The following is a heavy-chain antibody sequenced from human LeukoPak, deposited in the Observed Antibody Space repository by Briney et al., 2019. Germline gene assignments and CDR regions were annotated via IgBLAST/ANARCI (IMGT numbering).Heavy chain of an antibody. Sequence: GGSLRLSCAASGFTFSSYGMNWVRQAPGKGLEWVSSISSSSSYIYYADSVKGRFTISRDNAKNSLYLQMNSLRAEDTAVYYCARDGGLYDSSGYFDYWGQGTLVTVSS. J-gene: IGHJ4*02. CDR3: ARDGGLYDSSGYFDY. CDR1: GFTFSSYG. D-gene: IGHD3-22*01. V-gene: IGHV3-21*01. CDR2: ISSSSSYI.